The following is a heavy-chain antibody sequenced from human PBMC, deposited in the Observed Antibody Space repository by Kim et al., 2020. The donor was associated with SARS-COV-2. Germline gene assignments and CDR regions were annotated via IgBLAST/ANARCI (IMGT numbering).Heavy chain of an antibody. CDR2: IYGDGSST. J-gene: IGHJ4*02. Sequence: GGSLRLSCAASGFTFSNYWMHWVRQAPGKGLVWVSRIYGDGSSTSYADSVKGRFTISRDNAKNTLYLQMNSLRAEDTAVYYCARGGPRYCSGTSCYASDYWGQGTLVIVSS. D-gene: IGHD2-2*01. CDR1: GFTFSNYW. CDR3: ARGGPRYCSGTSCYASDY. V-gene: IGHV3-74*01.